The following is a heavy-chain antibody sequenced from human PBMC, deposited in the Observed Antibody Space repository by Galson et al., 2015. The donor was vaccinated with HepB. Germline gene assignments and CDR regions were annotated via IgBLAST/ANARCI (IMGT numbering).Heavy chain of an antibody. CDR1: GFTFSSYW. Sequence: SLRLSCAASGFTFSSYWMSWVRQAPGKGLEWVANIKQDGSEKYYVDPVKGRFTISRDNAKNSLYLQMNSLRAEDTAVYYCARGGETRILGPYGMDVWGQGTTVTVSS. CDR2: IKQDGSEK. D-gene: IGHD2-15*01. CDR3: ARGGETRILGPYGMDV. V-gene: IGHV3-7*01. J-gene: IGHJ6*02.